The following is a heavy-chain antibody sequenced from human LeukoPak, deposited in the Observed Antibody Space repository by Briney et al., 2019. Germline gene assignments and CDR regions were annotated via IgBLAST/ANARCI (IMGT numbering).Heavy chain of an antibody. CDR2: IGGTGITT. CDR1: GFTFSSYA. D-gene: IGHD6-19*01. Sequence: GGSLRLSCAASGFTFSSYAMTWVRQAPGKGLEWVSAIGGTGITTYYADSVRGRFTISRDNAKNTMFLQMNILRVEDTAIYYCGRAQHTSGWYWFDPWGQGALVTVSS. V-gene: IGHV3-23*01. J-gene: IGHJ5*02. CDR3: GRAQHTSGWYWFDP.